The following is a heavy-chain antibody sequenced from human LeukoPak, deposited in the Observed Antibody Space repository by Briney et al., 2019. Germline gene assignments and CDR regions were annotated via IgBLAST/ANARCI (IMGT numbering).Heavy chain of an antibody. Sequence: PGGSLRLSCAASGFTFSSYSMNWVRQAPGKGLEWVSSISSSSSYIYYADSVKGRFTISGDNAKNSLYLQMNSLRAENTAVYYCARVGVVGATGAFDIWGQGTMVTVSS. CDR2: ISSSSSYI. D-gene: IGHD1-26*01. V-gene: IGHV3-21*01. J-gene: IGHJ3*02. CDR3: ARVGVVGATGAFDI. CDR1: GFTFSSYS.